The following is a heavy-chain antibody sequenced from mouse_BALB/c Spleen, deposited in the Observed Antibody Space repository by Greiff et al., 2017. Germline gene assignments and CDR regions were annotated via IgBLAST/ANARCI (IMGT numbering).Heavy chain of an antibody. J-gene: IGHJ2*01. CDR3: ARWGNDYDGDY. V-gene: IGHV1-69*01. CDR1: GYTFTDYW. Sequence: QVQLQQPGAELVMPGASVKMSCKASGYTFTDYWMHWVKQRPGQGLEWIGAIDTSDSYTSYNQKFKGKATLTVDESSSTAYMQLSSLTSEDSAVYYCARWGNDYDGDYWGQGTTLTVSS. D-gene: IGHD2-4*01. CDR2: IDTSDSYT.